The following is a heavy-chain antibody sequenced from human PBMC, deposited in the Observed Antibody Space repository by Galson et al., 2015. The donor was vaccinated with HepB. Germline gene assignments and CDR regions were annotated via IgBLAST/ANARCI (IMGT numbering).Heavy chain of an antibody. CDR2: IVVDNGHT. Sequence: SVKVSCKASGFTFRASGVQWVRQARGQRLEWIGWIVVDNGHTHYAQKFQERVVISRDMSTGTSYMELSSLRSDDSALYYCAAARVGLHSGPAFDLWGQGTTVTVSS. CDR3: AAARVGLHSGPAFDL. D-gene: IGHD1-26*01. CDR1: GFTFRASG. V-gene: IGHV1-58*01. J-gene: IGHJ3*01.